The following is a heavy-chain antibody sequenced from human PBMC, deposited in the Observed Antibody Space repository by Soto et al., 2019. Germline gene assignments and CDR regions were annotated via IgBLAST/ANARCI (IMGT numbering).Heavy chain of an antibody. J-gene: IGHJ4*02. D-gene: IGHD5-18*01. Sequence: QVQLVESGGGVVQPGRSLRLSCAASGFTFSSYGMHWVRQAPGKGLEWVAVISYDGSNKYYADSVKGRFTISRDNSKNTLYLQMNSLRAEDTAVYYCAKDLSGYSYGYGFDYWGQGTLVTVSS. V-gene: IGHV3-30*18. CDR3: AKDLSGYSYGYGFDY. CDR2: ISYDGSNK. CDR1: GFTFSSYG.